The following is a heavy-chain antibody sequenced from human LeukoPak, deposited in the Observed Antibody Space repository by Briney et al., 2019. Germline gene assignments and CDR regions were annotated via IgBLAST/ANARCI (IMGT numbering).Heavy chain of an antibody. J-gene: IGHJ3*01. CDR2: IKKDGSAK. CDR3: ARGSAWAFDV. Sequence: AGGSLRLSCAASGFTFSSYWMTWVRQAPGKGLEWVAIIKKDGSAKYYVDSVRGRFTISRDNTEDSLYLQLNSLRVEDTAVYYCARGSAWAFDVWGQGTIVTVSA. CDR1: GFTFSSYW. D-gene: IGHD6-19*01. V-gene: IGHV3-7*04.